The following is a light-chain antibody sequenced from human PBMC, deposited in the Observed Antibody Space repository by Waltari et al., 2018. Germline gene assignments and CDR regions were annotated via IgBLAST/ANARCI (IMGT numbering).Light chain of an antibody. V-gene: IGLV3-1*01. CDR2: QDT. CDR1: ILGNKY. Sequence: SYELTQPPSVSVSPGQTASITCSGDILGNKYASWYQQKPGQPPLLVIYQDTKRPSAIPELFSGSKSANAATLTITGTQAMDEADYYCQALGTGAWVFGGGTKLTVL. CDR3: QALGTGAWV. J-gene: IGLJ3*02.